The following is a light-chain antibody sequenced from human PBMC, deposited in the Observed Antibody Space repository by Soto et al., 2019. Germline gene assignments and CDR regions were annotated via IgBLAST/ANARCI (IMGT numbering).Light chain of an antibody. CDR3: AAWDDSLNGYV. V-gene: IGLV1-36*01. J-gene: IGLJ1*01. CDR1: ISNIGNNA. Sequence: QPVLTQPPSVSEAPRQRVTISCSGSISNIGNNAVNWYQQLPGKAPKLLIYYDDLLPSGVSDRFSGSKSGTSASLAISGLQSEDEADYYCAAWDDSLNGYVFGTGTKLTVL. CDR2: YDD.